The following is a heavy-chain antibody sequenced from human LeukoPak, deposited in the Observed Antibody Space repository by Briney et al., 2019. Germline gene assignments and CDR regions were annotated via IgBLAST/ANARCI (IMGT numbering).Heavy chain of an antibody. D-gene: IGHD6-19*01. V-gene: IGHV3-23*01. CDR2: VGGSGGNT. CDR3: AKDRSSGWYTTLDY. J-gene: IGHJ4*02. CDR1: GFTFSSYA. Sequence: GGSLRLSCAASGFTFSSYAITWVRQAPGKGLEWVSAVGGSGGNTSYADSVKGRFTISRDNSKNTLYLQMNSLRAEDTAVYYCAKDRSSGWYTTLDYWGQGVLVTVSS.